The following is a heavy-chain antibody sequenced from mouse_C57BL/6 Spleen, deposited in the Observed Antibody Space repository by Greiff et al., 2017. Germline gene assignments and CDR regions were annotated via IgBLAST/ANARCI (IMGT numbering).Heavy chain of an antibody. CDR1: GYTFTDYY. CDR3: ASLTGHFDY. D-gene: IGHD4-1*01. J-gene: IGHJ2*01. Sequence: QVQLQQSGAELVRPGASVKLSCKASGYTFTDYYKNWVKQRPGQGLEWIARIYPGSGNTYYNEKFKGKATLTAEKSSSTAYMQLSSLTSEDSAVYFCASLTGHFDYWGQGTTLTVSS. CDR2: IYPGSGNT. V-gene: IGHV1-76*01.